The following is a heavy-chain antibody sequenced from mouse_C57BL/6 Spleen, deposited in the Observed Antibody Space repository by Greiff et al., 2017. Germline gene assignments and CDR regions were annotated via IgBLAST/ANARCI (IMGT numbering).Heavy chain of an antibody. CDR3: ANYDVRYAMDY. D-gene: IGHD2-4*01. CDR2: IDPEDGET. J-gene: IGHJ4*01. V-gene: IGHV14-2*01. Sequence: DVKLQESGAELVKPGASVKLSCTASGFTINDYYMHWVKQRTEQGLEWIGRIDPEDGETKYAPKFQGKATITADTSSNTAYLQLSSLTSEDTAVYYCANYDVRYAMDYWGQGTSVTVSS. CDR1: GFTINDYY.